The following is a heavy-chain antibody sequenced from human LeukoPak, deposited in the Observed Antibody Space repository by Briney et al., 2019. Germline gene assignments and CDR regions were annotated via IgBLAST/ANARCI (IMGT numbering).Heavy chain of an antibody. CDR1: GGSISSGSYY. J-gene: IGHJ6*03. CDR3: ARDLLNYYDFWSGSRTYYYYYYMDV. V-gene: IGHV4-61*02. CDR2: IYTSGST. D-gene: IGHD3-3*01. Sequence: SQTLSLTCTVSGGSISSGSYYWSWIRQPAGKGLEWIGRIYTSGSTNYNPSLKSRVTISVETSKNQFSLKLSSVTPAATPVYYCARDLLNYYDFWSGSRTYYYYYYMDVWGKGTTVTVSS.